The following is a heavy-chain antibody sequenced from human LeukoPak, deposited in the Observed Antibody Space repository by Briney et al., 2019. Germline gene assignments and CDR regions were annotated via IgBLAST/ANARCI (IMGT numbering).Heavy chain of an antibody. J-gene: IGHJ4*02. CDR3: TRNQGYCTGGGCYIDY. Sequence: PGGSLRLSCAASGFAFSNYWLHWVRHAPGKGLEWVALIRYDGTNKYYTDSVKGRFTISKDNSKNTLYLQMNSLRAEDTAVYYCTRNQGYCTGGGCYIDYWGQGTLVTVSS. D-gene: IGHD2-8*02. V-gene: IGHV3-30*02. CDR1: GFAFSNYW. CDR2: IRYDGTNK.